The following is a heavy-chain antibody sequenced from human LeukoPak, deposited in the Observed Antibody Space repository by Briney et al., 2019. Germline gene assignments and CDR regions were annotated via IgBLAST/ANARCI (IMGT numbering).Heavy chain of an antibody. CDR2: MSGSGGNT. CDR3: ARDNSLVT. J-gene: IGHJ5*02. CDR1: GFTFSTYA. V-gene: IGHV3-23*01. D-gene: IGHD4-23*01. Sequence: GGSLRLSCAASGFTFSTYAMSWVRQAPGRGLEWVSAMSGSGGNTYYADSVKGRFTISRDNSRDTLYLQMNSLRAEDTAMYYCARDNSLVTWGQGTLVTVSS.